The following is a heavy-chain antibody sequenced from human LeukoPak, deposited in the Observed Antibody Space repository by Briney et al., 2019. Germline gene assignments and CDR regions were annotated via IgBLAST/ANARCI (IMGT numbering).Heavy chain of an antibody. J-gene: IGHJ4*02. D-gene: IGHD3-16*02. Sequence: SVKVSCKASGGTFSSYAISWVRQAPGQGLEWMGGIIPIFGTANYAQKFQGRVTITADKSTSTAYMELSSLRSEDTAVYYCARVCMITFGGVIDKGGYYFDYWGQGALVTVSS. CDR3: ARVCMITFGGVIDKGGYYFDY. V-gene: IGHV1-69*06. CDR1: GGTFSSYA. CDR2: IIPIFGTA.